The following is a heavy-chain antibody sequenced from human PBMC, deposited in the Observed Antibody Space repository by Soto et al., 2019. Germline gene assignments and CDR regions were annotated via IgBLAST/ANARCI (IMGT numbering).Heavy chain of an antibody. J-gene: IGHJ4*02. D-gene: IGHD6-19*01. CDR3: AREPGWSRIKGFDY. CDR2: IYYSGST. V-gene: IGHV4-59*01. CDR1: GGNISSYY. Sequence: SETLSLTSTVSGGNISSYYWSWIRQPPGKGLEWIGYIYYSGSTNYNPSLKSRVTISVDTSKNQFSLKLSSVTAADTAVYYCAREPGWSRIKGFDYWGQGTLVTVSS.